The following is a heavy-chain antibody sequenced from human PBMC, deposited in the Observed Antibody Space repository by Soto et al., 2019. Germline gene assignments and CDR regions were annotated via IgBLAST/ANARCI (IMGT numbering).Heavy chain of an antibody. V-gene: IGHV1-46*01. D-gene: IGHD3-3*01. Sequence: ASVKVSCKASGYTFTSYYMHWVRQAPGQGLEWMGIINPSGGGTSYAQNFQGRVTMTTDTSTSTVYMELSSLRSEDTAVYYCELPLQERSVYYLGRNYFDYWGQGTLVTVSS. CDR1: GYTFTSYY. J-gene: IGHJ4*02. CDR2: INPSGGGT. CDR3: ELPLQERSVYYLGRNYFDY.